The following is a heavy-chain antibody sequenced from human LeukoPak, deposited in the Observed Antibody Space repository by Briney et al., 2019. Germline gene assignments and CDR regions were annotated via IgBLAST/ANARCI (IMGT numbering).Heavy chain of an antibody. CDR3: AELYDSSGYYVDY. D-gene: IGHD3-22*01. CDR2: INHSGST. Sequence: PSETLSLTCAVYGGSFSGYYWSWIRQPPGKGLGWIGEINHSGSTNYNPSLKSRVTTSVDTSKNQFSLKLSSVTAADTAVYYCAELYDSSGYYVDYWGQGTLVTVSS. CDR1: GGSFSGYY. V-gene: IGHV4-34*01. J-gene: IGHJ4*02.